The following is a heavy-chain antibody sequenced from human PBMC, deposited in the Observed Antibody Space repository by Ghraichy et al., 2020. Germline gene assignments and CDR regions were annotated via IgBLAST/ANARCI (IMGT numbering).Heavy chain of an antibody. J-gene: IGHJ3*02. CDR2: IYYSGST. D-gene: IGHD6-13*01. Sequence: SETLSLTCTVSGGSISSSSYYWGWIRQPPGKGLEWIGSIYYSGSTYYNTSLKSRVTISVDTSKNQFSLKLSSVTAADTAVYYCASSLQLVAPYAFDIWGQGTMVTVSS. V-gene: IGHV4-39*01. CDR1: GGSISSSSYY. CDR3: ASSLQLVAPYAFDI.